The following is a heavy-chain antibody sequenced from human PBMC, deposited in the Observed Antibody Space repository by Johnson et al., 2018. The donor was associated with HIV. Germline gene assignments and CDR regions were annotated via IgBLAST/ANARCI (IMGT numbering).Heavy chain of an antibody. D-gene: IGHD5-12*01. CDR1: GFTFSSYG. CDR3: ARLRRSEPNDAFDI. V-gene: IGHV3-33*03. CDR2: IWYDGSNK. Sequence: LLVESGGGVVQPGRSLRLSCAASGFTFSSYGMHWVRQAPGKGLEWGAVIWYDGSNKYYVDSVKGRFTISRDNAKNSLYLQMNSLRAEDTAVYYCARLRRSEPNDAFDIWGQGTMVTVSS. J-gene: IGHJ3*02.